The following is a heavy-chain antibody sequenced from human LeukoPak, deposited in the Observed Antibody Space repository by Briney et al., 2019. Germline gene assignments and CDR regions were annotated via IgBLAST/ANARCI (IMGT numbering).Heavy chain of an antibody. D-gene: IGHD6-13*01. CDR3: ARDPGIAAAGHYYYYGTDV. CDR1: GGSISSYY. Sequence: PSETLSLTCTVSGGSISSYYWSWIRQPPGKGLEWIGYIYYSGSTNYNPSLKSRVTISVDTSKNQFSLKLSSVTAADTAVYYCARDPGIAAAGHYYYYGTDVWGQGTTVTVSS. J-gene: IGHJ6*02. V-gene: IGHV4-59*01. CDR2: IYYSGST.